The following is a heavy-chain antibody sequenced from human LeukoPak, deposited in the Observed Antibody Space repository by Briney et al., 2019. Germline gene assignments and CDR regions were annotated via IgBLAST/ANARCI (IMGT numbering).Heavy chain of an antibody. V-gene: IGHV3-11*05. D-gene: IGHD3-16*01. CDR3: ARERVLRV. J-gene: IGHJ4*02. CDR1: GFTFSDYY. Sequence: GRPVRLSCAASGFTFSDYYMTWIRQAPGKGLEWVSYISSSSSYTNYAASVRGRFTVSRDNAKNSLYLQMNSLRAEDTAVYYCARERVLRVWGQGTLFTVSP. CDR2: ISSSSSYT.